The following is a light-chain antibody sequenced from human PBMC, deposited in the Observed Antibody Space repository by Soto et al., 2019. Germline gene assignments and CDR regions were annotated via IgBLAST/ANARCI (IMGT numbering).Light chain of an antibody. J-gene: IGKJ1*01. CDR2: GAS. CDR1: QSVSSN. Sequence: EIVKTGSPPTLTVSPGERATLSCRASQSVSSNLSWYQQKPGQAPRLLIYGASTRATGVPARFSGSGSGTEFTLTISSLQSEDFAVYYCQQYNNWPWTFGQGTKVDIK. CDR3: QQYNNWPWT. V-gene: IGKV3-15*01.